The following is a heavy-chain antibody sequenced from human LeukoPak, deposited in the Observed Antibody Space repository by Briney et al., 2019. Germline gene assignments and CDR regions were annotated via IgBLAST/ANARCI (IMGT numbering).Heavy chain of an antibody. V-gene: IGHV4-38-2*02. J-gene: IGHJ5*01. CDR1: GYSISSGYY. Sequence: SETLSLTCTVSGYSISSGYYWGWIRQPPGKGLEWIGSIYHSGSTYYNPSLKSRVTISVDTSKHQFSLKLSSMTAADTAVYYCARGLNWFDYWGQGTLVTVSS. D-gene: IGHD3-16*01. CDR2: IYHSGST. CDR3: ARGLNWFDY.